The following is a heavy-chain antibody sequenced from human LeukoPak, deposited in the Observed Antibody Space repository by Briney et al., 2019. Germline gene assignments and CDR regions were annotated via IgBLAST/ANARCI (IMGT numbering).Heavy chain of an antibody. V-gene: IGHV4-61*02. Sequence: PSETLSLTCTVSGGSISSGSYYWSWIRQPAGKGLEWIGRIYASGSTNYNPSLKSRVTISVDTSKKQFSLKLSSVTAADTAVYYCASVLPPPHSSGWYSEVHWGQGTLVTVSS. CDR2: IYASGST. CDR1: GGSISSGSYY. J-gene: IGHJ4*02. D-gene: IGHD6-19*01. CDR3: ASVLPPPHSSGWYSEVH.